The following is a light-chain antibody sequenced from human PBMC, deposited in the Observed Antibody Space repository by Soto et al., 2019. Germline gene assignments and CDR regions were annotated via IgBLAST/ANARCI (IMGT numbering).Light chain of an antibody. CDR2: AAS. J-gene: IGKJ3*01. Sequence: AIRMTQSPSSLSASTGDRVTITCRASEGISSYLAWYQQKPGKAPKLLIYAASTLQSGVPSRFSGSGSVTDFTLIISCLQSEDFATYYCQQYYSYPFTFGPGTKVDIK. CDR1: EGISSY. CDR3: QQYYSYPFT. V-gene: IGKV1-8*01.